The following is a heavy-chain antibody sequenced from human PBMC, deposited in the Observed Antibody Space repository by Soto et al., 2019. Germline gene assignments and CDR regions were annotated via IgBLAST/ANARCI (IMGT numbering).Heavy chain of an antibody. CDR3: AKASLPPYYDFWSGYYPNYFDY. D-gene: IGHD3-3*01. CDR2: ISGSGGST. J-gene: IGHJ4*02. CDR1: GFTFSSYA. Sequence: GGSLRLSCAASGFTFSSYAMSWVRQAPGKGLEWVSAISGSGGSTYYADSVKGRFTISRDNSKNTLYLQMNSLRAEDTAVYYCAKASLPPYYDFWSGYYPNYFDYWGQGTLVTVSS. V-gene: IGHV3-23*01.